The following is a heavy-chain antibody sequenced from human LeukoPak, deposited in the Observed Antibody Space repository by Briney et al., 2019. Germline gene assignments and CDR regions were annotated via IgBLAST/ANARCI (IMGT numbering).Heavy chain of an antibody. CDR1: GGTFSSYT. D-gene: IGHD3-3*01. CDR2: IIPILGIA. J-gene: IGHJ4*02. Sequence: SVKASCKASGGTFSSYTISWVRQAPGQGLEWMGRIIPILGIANYAQKFQGRVTITADKSTSTAYMELSSLRSEDTAVYYCASGYYREAFDYWGQGTLVTVSS. V-gene: IGHV1-69*02. CDR3: ASGYYREAFDY.